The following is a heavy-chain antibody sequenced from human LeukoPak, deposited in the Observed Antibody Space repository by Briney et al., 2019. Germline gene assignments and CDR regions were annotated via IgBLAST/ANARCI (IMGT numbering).Heavy chain of an antibody. CDR3: ATRLSDYYDSSGYYGLFDY. CDR2: INHSGST. Sequence: SETLSLTCAVYGGSFSGYYWSWIRQPPGKGLEWIGEINHSGSTNYNPSLKSRVTISVDTSKNQFSLKLSSVTAADTAVYYCATRLSDYYDSSGYYGLFDYWGQGTLVAVSS. V-gene: IGHV4-34*01. CDR1: GGSFSGYY. J-gene: IGHJ4*02. D-gene: IGHD3-22*01.